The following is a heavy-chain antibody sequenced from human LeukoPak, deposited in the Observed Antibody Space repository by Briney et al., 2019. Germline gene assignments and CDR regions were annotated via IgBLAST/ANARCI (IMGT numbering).Heavy chain of an antibody. CDR1: GGSINSDTYY. D-gene: IGHD3-3*01. V-gene: IGHV4-39*01. J-gene: IGHJ4*02. Sequence: SETLSLTCAVSGGSINSDTYYWGWIRQPPGKGLEWIGNIYYSGRAYYNPSLKSRVTMSVDTPNNQFSLKLTSVTAADTAVYYSARHQRDEHLYYDHYVGLFDYWGQGTLVAVSS. CDR2: IYYSGRA. CDR3: ARHQRDEHLYYDHYVGLFDY.